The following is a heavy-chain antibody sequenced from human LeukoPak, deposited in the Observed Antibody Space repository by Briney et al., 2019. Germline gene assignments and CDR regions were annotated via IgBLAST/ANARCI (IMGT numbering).Heavy chain of an antibody. CDR2: ITGSGGST. CDR1: GFTFSNYD. D-gene: IGHD1-26*01. J-gene: IGHJ2*01. V-gene: IGHV3-23*01. CDR3: AKGNWGERLDWYFDL. Sequence: PGGSLRLSCAASGFTFSNYDMSWVRQAPGSELEWVSGITGSGGSTYYADSVKGRFTVSRDNSKTTLYLQMNSLRAEDTAVYYCAKGNWGERLDWYFDLWGRGTLVTVSS.